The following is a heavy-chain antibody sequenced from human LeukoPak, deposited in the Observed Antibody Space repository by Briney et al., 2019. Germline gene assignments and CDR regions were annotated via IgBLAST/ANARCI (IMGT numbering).Heavy chain of an antibody. D-gene: IGHD5-12*01. CDR1: GGSISSSSYY. J-gene: IGHJ4*02. CDR2: IYYSGST. V-gene: IGHV4-39*07. CDR3: ARALGGYASAY. Sequence: SETLSLTCTVSGGSISSSSYYWGWIRQPPGKGLEWIGSIYYSGSTYYNPSLKSRVTISVDTSKNQFSLKLSSVTAADTAVYYCARALGGYASAYWGQGTLVTVSS.